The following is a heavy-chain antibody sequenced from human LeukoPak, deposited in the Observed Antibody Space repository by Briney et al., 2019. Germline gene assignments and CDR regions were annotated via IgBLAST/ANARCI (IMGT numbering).Heavy chain of an antibody. CDR3: ARGKPAYSSSWSAEYFQH. Sequence: GGSLRLSCAASGFTSSSYWMSWVRQAPGKGLEWVANIKQDGSEKYYVDSVKGRFTISRDNTKNSLYLQMNSLRAEDTAVYYCARGKPAYSSSWSAEYFQHWGQGTLVTVSS. J-gene: IGHJ1*01. CDR1: GFTSSSYW. V-gene: IGHV3-7*01. D-gene: IGHD6-13*01. CDR2: IKQDGSEK.